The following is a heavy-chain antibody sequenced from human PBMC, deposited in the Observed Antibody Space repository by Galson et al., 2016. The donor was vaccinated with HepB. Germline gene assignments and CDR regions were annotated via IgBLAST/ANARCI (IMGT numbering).Heavy chain of an antibody. V-gene: IGHV1-69*06. CDR2: ITPFFGTS. J-gene: IGHJ4*02. CDR3: ARGFGNYDPFDS. CDR1: GGTFSRQA. D-gene: IGHD3-16*01. Sequence: SVKVSCKASGGTFSRQAISWVRQAPGHGLEWMGGITPFFGTSKYAQKFQARVTITGDKSTNTAYLELSSLRYEDTATYYCARGFGNYDPFDSWGQGTRVSVSS.